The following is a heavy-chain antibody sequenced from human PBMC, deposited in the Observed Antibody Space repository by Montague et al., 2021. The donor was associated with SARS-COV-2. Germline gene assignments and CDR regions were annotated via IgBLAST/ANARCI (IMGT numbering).Heavy chain of an antibody. V-gene: IGHV3-48*03. CDR3: AREGFTGKYVEY. CDR1: GFTFSNYE. CDR2: ISSSGSTT. D-gene: IGHD2-8*02. Sequence: SLRLSCAGSGFTFSNYEMNWVRQAPGKGLEWISDISSSGSTTYYIDSVKGRFTISRDNAKNSLYLQMNSLRAEDTAVYYCAREGFTGKYVEYWGQGTLVTVSS. J-gene: IGHJ4*02.